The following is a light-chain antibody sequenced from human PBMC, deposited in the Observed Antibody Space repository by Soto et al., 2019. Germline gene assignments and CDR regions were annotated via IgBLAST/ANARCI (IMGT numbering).Light chain of an antibody. V-gene: IGLV8-61*01. CDR1: SGSVLTSYY. Sequence: QTVVSQEPSFSVSPGGTVTLTRGLTSGSVLTSYYPTWYQQTPGQAPRTLIYSTNIRSSGVPDRFSGSILGNKAALTITGAQADDESDYYCALYVGTGTVVFGGGTKVTVL. CDR2: STN. CDR3: ALYVGTGTVV. J-gene: IGLJ2*01.